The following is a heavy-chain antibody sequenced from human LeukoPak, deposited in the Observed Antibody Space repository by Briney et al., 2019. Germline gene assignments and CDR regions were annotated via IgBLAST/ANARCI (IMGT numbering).Heavy chain of an antibody. D-gene: IGHD6-13*01. CDR3: ARDMGYSSSWIPNWFDP. V-gene: IGHV3-21*01. CDR2: ISSSSSYI. J-gene: IGHJ5*02. CDR1: GFTLSSSE. Sequence: GGSLRLSCAASGFTLSSSEMDWVRQAPGKGLEWVSSISSSSSYIYYADSVKGRFTISRDNAKNSLYLQMNSLRAEDTAVYYCARDMGYSSSWIPNWFDPWGQGTLVTVSS.